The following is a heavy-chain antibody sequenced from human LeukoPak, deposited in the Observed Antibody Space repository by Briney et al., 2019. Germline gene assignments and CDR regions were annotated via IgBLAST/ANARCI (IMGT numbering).Heavy chain of an antibody. D-gene: IGHD1-14*01. V-gene: IGHV4-59*08. Sequence: SETLSLTCIVQARSIGSFYGGWIRQPPGKVLGWIGYIYSSGSTNYNPSLKSRVTVSVDTSKNQFSLKLTSVTAADTAVYYCASLTSEGWYFDLWGRGTLVTVSS. J-gene: IGHJ2*01. CDR2: IYSSGST. CDR1: ARSIGSFY. CDR3: ASLTSEGWYFDL.